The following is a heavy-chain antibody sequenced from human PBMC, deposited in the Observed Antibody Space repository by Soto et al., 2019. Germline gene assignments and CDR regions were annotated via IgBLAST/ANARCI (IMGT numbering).Heavy chain of an antibody. CDR1: GGSLSAYY. CDR3: ALAPAAHILH. V-gene: IGHV4-34*01. CDR2: INPSGTT. J-gene: IGHJ1*01. D-gene: IGHD2-2*01. Sequence: QVQLQQWGAGLLKPSETLSLTCAVYGGSLSAYYCSWIRQPLAKGLEWIGEINPSGTTNYNPSLKSRVTISVDTSKNQFSLKLSSVTAADTAVYHCALAPAAHILHWGQGTLVTVSS.